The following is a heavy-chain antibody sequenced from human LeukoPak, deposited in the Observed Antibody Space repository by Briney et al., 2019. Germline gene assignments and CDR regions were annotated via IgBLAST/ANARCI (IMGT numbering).Heavy chain of an antibody. CDR3: ARMVRGVTFDY. V-gene: IGHV3-7*03. CDR1: GFTFSSYW. D-gene: IGHD3-10*01. Sequence: GGSLRLSCAASGFTFSSYWMSWVRQAPGKGLEWVANIKQDGSEKYYVDSVKGRFTISRDTAKNSLYLQMNSLRAEDTAVYYCARMVRGVTFDYWGQGTLVTVSS. J-gene: IGHJ4*02. CDR2: IKQDGSEK.